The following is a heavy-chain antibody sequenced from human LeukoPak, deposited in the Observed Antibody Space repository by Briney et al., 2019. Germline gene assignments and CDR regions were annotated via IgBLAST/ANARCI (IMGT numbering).Heavy chain of an antibody. CDR3: ARMTVSGRDNWFDP. V-gene: IGHV1-69*05. D-gene: IGHD6-19*01. J-gene: IGHJ5*02. Sequence: SVKVSCEASGGTFSSYAISWVRQAPGQGLEWMGGIIPIFGTANYAQKFQGRVTISRNTSINTAYMELSSLRSEDTAVYYCARMTVSGRDNWFDPWGQGTLVTVSS. CDR1: GGTFSSYA. CDR2: IIPIFGTA.